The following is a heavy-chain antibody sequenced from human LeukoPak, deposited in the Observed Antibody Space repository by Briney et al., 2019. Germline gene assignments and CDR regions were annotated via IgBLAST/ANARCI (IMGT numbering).Heavy chain of an antibody. D-gene: IGHD1-7*01. CDR2: MNADGRTI. V-gene: IGHV3-74*01. CDR1: GFTFSSSW. CDR3: ARAGNYYFDL. Sequence: GGSLRLSCAASGFTFSSSWMHWVRQGPGKGLVWVARMNADGRTINYAASVKGRFTISRDNAKNTLYLQMNSLRTEDAAVYYCARAGNYYFDLWGRGTQVTVSS. J-gene: IGHJ2*01.